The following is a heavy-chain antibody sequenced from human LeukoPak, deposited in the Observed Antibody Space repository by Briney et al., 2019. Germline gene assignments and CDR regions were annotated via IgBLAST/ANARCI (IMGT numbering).Heavy chain of an antibody. D-gene: IGHD1/OR15-1a*01. V-gene: IGHV3-30*02. Sequence: GGSLRLSCAASGFIFRDYGMHWVRQAPAKGLEGVTFIRYDGSNKYYADSVKGRFTISRDNSKNILYLQMNSLSSEDTAVYYCAKEGTASKPSDLDYWGQGTLVTVSS. CDR1: GFIFRDYG. CDR3: AKEGTASKPSDLDY. CDR2: IRYDGSNK. J-gene: IGHJ4*02.